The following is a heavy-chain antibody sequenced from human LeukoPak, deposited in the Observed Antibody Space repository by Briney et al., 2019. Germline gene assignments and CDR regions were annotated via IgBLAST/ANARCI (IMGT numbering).Heavy chain of an antibody. CDR3: ARDSGSGYYSLFDY. CDR2: IWYDGSNK. V-gene: IGHV3-33*01. J-gene: IGHJ4*02. Sequence: GRSLRLSCAASGFTFSSYGMHWVRQAPGKGLEWVAVIWYDGSNKYYADSVKGRFTISRDNSKNTLYLQMNSLRAEDTAVYYCARDSGSGYYSLFDYWGQGTLVTVSS. CDR1: GFTFSSYG. D-gene: IGHD3-22*01.